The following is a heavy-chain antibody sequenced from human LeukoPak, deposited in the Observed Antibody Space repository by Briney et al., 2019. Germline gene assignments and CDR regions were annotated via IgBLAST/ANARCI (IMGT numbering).Heavy chain of an antibody. J-gene: IGHJ3*02. D-gene: IGHD5-18*01. CDR3: ARVDTPTVSGPGDAFDI. CDR1: GFTFSSYA. CDR2: ISYDGSDK. V-gene: IGHV3-30*04. Sequence: PGGSLRLSCAASGFTFSSYAMHWVRQAPGKGLEWVAVISYDGSDKYYADSVKGRFTISRDNSKNTLSLQMNSLRAEDTAVYFCARVDTPTVSGPGDAFDIWGQGTMVTVSS.